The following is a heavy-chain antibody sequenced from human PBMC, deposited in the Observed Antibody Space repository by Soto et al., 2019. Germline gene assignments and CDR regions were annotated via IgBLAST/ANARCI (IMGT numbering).Heavy chain of an antibody. V-gene: IGHV1-18*01. CDR2: ISTFNGNT. Sequence: ASVKVSCKTSGYSFSSYAISWVRQAPGQGLEWLGWISTFNGNTNYARKLQGRVTMTTDTSTSTAYMELRRLTSDDTAVYYCERHYAASLFPRDLGNWGPGTLVTVSS. CDR3: ERHYAASLFPRDLGN. J-gene: IGHJ4*02. CDR1: GYSFSSYA. D-gene: IGHD3-16*01.